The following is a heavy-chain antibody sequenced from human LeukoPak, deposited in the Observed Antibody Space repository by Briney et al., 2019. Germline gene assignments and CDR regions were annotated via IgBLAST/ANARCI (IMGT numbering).Heavy chain of an antibody. Sequence: PGGSLRLSCAASGFTFSDYAMSWVRQAPGKGLEWVSAISGSGGSTYYADSVKGRFTISRDNSKNTLYLQMNSLRAEDTAVYYCAKDRAWVVPAAEREENMDVWGKGTTVTVSS. D-gene: IGHD2-2*01. CDR1: GFTFSDYA. V-gene: IGHV3-23*01. CDR3: AKDRAWVVPAAEREENMDV. CDR2: ISGSGGST. J-gene: IGHJ6*03.